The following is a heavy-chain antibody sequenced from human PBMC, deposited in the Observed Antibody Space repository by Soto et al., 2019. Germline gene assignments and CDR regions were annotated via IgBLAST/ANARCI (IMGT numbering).Heavy chain of an antibody. Sequence: PSQTLSLTCVISGDSVSSNSAGWNWIRQPPSRGLEWLGRTYYKSKWNNDYALSVKSRITINPDTSKNQFSPHLYSVTPEDTAVYYCTGITWFRGMDVWGQGTPVTVSS. J-gene: IGHJ6*02. CDR2: TYYKSKWNN. CDR1: GDSVSSNSAG. V-gene: IGHV6-1*01. D-gene: IGHD3-10*01. CDR3: TGITWFRGMDV.